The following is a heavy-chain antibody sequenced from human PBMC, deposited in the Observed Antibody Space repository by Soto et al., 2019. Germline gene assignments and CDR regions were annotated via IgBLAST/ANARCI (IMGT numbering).Heavy chain of an antibody. CDR3: ARDGEAAGLYLDY. D-gene: IGHD6-25*01. Sequence: GGSLRLSCAASGFIFSSYWMNWVRQAPGKGLEWVASINQDGREKYYVDSVKGRFTISRDNAKNSLYLQVNSLRAEDTAVYYCARDGEAAGLYLDYWGQGTLVTVS. V-gene: IGHV3-7*01. J-gene: IGHJ4*02. CDR1: GFIFSSYW. CDR2: INQDGREK.